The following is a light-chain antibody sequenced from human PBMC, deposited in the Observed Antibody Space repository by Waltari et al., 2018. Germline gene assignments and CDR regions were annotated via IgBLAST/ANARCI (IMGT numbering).Light chain of an antibody. V-gene: IGLV2-23*01. CDR3: CSYAGNYVWV. CDR2: DAT. CDR1: SSDIGRYDI. J-gene: IGLJ3*02. Sequence: QSALTQPAAVSGSPGQSVTIPCTGASSDIGRYDIVSWYQQHPGNAPKLVISDATKRPQGVSDRFFGSKSGDTASLTISGLQFEDEADYYCCSYAGNYVWVFGGGTRLTVL.